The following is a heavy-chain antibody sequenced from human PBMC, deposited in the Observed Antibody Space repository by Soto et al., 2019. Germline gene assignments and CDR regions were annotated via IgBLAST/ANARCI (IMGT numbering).Heavy chain of an antibody. CDR3: AKHLIGGRLQSPFDY. D-gene: IGHD3-3*02. CDR2: LSDSVGTT. J-gene: IGHJ4*02. V-gene: IGHV3-23*01. CDR1: GFSFGTYT. Sequence: GGSLSLSCAVSGFSFGTYTVNWVRQAPGTGLEWVSGLSDSVGTTHYAYSVKGRFTISRDKSKNTLYLQMNNLRAEDTAVYYCAKHLIGGRLQSPFDYWGQGTPVTVSS.